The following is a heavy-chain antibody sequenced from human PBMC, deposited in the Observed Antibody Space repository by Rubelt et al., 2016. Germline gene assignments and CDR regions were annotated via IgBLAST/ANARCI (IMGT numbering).Heavy chain of an antibody. Sequence: QVQLVQSGSELKKPGASVKVSCKASGYAFTRYPMNWVRQAPGQGLEWLGWINTETGKPTYAQGFTGRFVFSLDTSVNTAYLQISSLNADDTAVYYCARWGSTTLSPCGFYFDFWGQGTLVTVSS. J-gene: IGHJ4*02. CDR3: ARWGSTTLSPCGFYFDF. D-gene: IGHD6-13*01. CDR2: INTETGKP. V-gene: IGHV7-4-1*02. CDR1: GYAFTRYP.